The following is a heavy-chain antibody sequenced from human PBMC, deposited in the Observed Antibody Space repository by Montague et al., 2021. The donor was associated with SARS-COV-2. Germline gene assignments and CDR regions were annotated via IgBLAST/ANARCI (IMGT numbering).Heavy chain of an antibody. Sequence: IGCRHLSGRTNYNPSLKSRLTISVDTSKNQFSLKLSSVTAADTAVYYCARGEGVMVYVYGMDVWGQGTTVTVSS. V-gene: IGHV4-34*09. J-gene: IGHJ6*02. D-gene: IGHD2-8*01. CDR3: ARGEGVMVYVYGMDV. CDR2: RHLSGRT.